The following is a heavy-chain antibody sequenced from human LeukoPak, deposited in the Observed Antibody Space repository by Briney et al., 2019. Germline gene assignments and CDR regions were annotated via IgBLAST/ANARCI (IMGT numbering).Heavy chain of an antibody. CDR1: GGTFSSYA. CDR2: FDPEDGET. Sequence: GASVKVSCKASGGTFSSYAISWVRQAPGKGLEWMGGFDPEDGETIYAQKFQGRVTMTEDTSTDTAYMELSSLRSEDTAVYYCATDRGAVAGTPPSFDYWGQGTLVTVSS. V-gene: IGHV1-24*01. CDR3: ATDRGAVAGTPPSFDY. D-gene: IGHD6-19*01. J-gene: IGHJ4*02.